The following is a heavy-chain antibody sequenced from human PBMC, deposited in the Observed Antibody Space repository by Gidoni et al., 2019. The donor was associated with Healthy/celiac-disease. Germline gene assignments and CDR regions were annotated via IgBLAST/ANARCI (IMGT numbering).Heavy chain of an antibody. CDR1: GGSIISGGYY. D-gene: IGHD4-4*01. J-gene: IGHJ6*03. CDR2: IYYSGST. V-gene: IGHV4-31*03. Sequence: QVQLQESGPGLVKPSQTLSLTCTVSGGSIISGGYYWSWIRQHPGKGLEWIGYIYYSGSTYYNPSLKSRVTISVDTSKNQFSLKLSSVTAADTAVYYCARMTTVIGYYYYYMDVWGKGTTVTVSS. CDR3: ARMTTVIGYYYYYMDV.